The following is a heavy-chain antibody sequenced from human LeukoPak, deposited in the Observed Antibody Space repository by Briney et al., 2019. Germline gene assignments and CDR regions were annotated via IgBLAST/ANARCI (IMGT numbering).Heavy chain of an antibody. J-gene: IGHJ3*01. D-gene: IGHD6-13*01. CDR2: VYYTGST. CDR3: ARISSSNWYSERGAFDV. CDR1: GGSFSGYY. V-gene: IGHV4-59*01. Sequence: SETLSLTCAVYGGSFSGYYWSWIRQPPGKGLEWIGFVYYTGSTNYSPSLKSRVTISVDTSKNQFSLKLRSVTAADTAVYYCARISSSNWYSERGAFDVWGQGTMVTVSS.